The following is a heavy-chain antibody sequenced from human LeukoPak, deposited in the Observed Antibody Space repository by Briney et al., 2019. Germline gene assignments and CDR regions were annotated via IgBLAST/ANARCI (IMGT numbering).Heavy chain of an antibody. CDR1: GGSISSYY. V-gene: IGHV4-59*08. CDR2: IYYSGST. Sequence: SETLSLTCTVSGGSISSYYWSWIRQPPGKGLEWIGYIYYSGSTSYNPSLKSRVTISVDTSKNQFSLKLSSVTAADTAVYYCARQPTTPTWLGAFDIRGQGTMVTVSS. CDR3: ARQPTTPTWLGAFDI. D-gene: IGHD2-15*01. J-gene: IGHJ3*02.